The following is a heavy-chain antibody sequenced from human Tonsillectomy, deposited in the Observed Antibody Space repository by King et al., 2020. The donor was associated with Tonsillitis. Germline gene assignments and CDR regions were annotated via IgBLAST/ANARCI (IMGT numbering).Heavy chain of an antibody. CDR3: AKDLWSKQQLPYYFDY. J-gene: IGHJ4*02. V-gene: IGHV3-23*04. Sequence: VQLVESGGGLVQPGGSLRLSCAASGFTFSSYAMSWVRQAPGKGLEWVSAISYNGARTNYADSVKGRFTISRDTSKNTLYLQMNSLRAEDTAVYYCAKDLWSKQQLPYYFDYWGQGTLVTVSS. D-gene: IGHD6-13*01. CDR1: GFTFSSYA. CDR2: ISYNGART.